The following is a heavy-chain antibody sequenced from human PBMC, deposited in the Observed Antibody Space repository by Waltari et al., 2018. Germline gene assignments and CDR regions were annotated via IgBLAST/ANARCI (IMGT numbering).Heavy chain of an antibody. CDR2: IDRDGNT. J-gene: IGHJ3*02. CDR1: GFSVSANY. D-gene: IGHD1-1*01. CDR3: ASTLHLDGWLDGFDI. V-gene: IGHV3-53*01. Sequence: EEQLVESGGGVIQIGGSLRLSCEGSGFSVSANYLTWVSQGPGKGLEWVSTIDRDGNTYYADSVKGRFATSRGSSRDTVYFEMNSLRPDDTAVYYCASTLHLDGWLDGFDIWGQGTVVTVSS.